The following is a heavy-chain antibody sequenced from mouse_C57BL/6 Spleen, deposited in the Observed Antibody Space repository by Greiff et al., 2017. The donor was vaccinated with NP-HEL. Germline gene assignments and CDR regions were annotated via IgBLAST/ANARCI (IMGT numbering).Heavy chain of an antibody. V-gene: IGHV5-17*01. Sequence: EVQLQQSGGGLVKPGGSLKLSCAASGFTFSDYGMHWVRQAPEKGLEWVAYISSGSSTSYYADTVKGRFTISRDNAKNTLFLQMTSLRSEDTAMYYCARPVTGYYAMDYWGQGTSVTVSS. J-gene: IGHJ4*01. CDR2: ISSGSSTS. D-gene: IGHD2-12*01. CDR3: ARPVTGYYAMDY. CDR1: GFTFSDYG.